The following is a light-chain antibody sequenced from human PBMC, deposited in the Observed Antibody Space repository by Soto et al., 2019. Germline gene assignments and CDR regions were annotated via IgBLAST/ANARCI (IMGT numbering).Light chain of an antibody. CDR2: DAS. J-gene: IGKJ2*01. CDR1: ESISRW. V-gene: IGKV1-5*01. Sequence: DIQMTQSPSTLSASVGDRVTITCRASESISRWLARYQQNPGKAPKLLIYDASDLDSGVPSRFSGSGSGTEFSLTISSLQPDDFETYYCQQYNSYSRPLGQGTKLEI. CDR3: QQYNSYSRP.